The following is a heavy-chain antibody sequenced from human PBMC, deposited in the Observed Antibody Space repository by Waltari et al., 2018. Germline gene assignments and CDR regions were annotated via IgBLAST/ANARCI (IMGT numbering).Heavy chain of an antibody. CDR1: GGSISSSNW. D-gene: IGHD6-13*01. J-gene: IGHJ4*02. Sequence: QVQLQESGPGLVKPSGTLSLTCAVSGGSISSSNWWSWVCQPPGKGLEWFGEIGHSGRTNYNPSLKRRVTISVDKAKNQFSLQLSSVTAADTAVYYCAKVAAAGMSYFDYWGQGTLVTVSS. CDR3: AKVAAAGMSYFDY. V-gene: IGHV4-4*02. CDR2: IGHSGRT.